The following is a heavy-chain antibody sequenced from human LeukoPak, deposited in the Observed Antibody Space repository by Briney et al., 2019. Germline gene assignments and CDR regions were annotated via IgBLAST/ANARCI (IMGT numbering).Heavy chain of an antibody. V-gene: IGHV4-59*01. CDR3: ARDSGYSSSWYAFDI. Sequence: SETLSLTCTVSGGSISSFYWSWIRQPPGKGLEWIGYIFYSGSTNYNPSLKSRVTISVDTSKNQFSLKLSSVTAAETAVYYCARDSGYSSSWYAFDIWGQGTMVTVSS. CDR1: GGSISSFY. J-gene: IGHJ3*02. D-gene: IGHD6-13*01. CDR2: IFYSGST.